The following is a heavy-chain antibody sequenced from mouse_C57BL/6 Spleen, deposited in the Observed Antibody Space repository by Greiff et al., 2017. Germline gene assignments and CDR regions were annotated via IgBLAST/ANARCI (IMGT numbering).Heavy chain of an antibody. V-gene: IGHV1-81*01. CDR2: IYPRSGNT. D-gene: IGHD2-2*01. Sequence: VQLQQSGAELARPGASVKLSCKASGYTFTSYGISWVKQRTGQGLEWIGEIYPRSGNTYYNEKFKGKATLTADKSSSTAYMELRSLTSEDSAVYFCARGGPQYGYEEGDYWGQGTTLTVSS. J-gene: IGHJ2*01. CDR3: ARGGPQYGYEEGDY. CDR1: GYTFTSYG.